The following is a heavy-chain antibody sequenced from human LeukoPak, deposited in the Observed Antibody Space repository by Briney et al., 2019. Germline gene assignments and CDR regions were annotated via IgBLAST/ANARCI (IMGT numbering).Heavy chain of an antibody. D-gene: IGHD3-3*01. CDR2: INPSGGST. CDR1: GYTFTSYY. CDR3: ARGLTIFGVVINWFDP. V-gene: IGHV1-46*01. J-gene: IGHJ5*02. Sequence: GASVKVSCKASGYTFTSYYMHWVRQAPGQGLEWMGIINPSGGSTSYAQKFQGRVTMTRDTSTSTVYMELSSLRSEDTAVYYCARGLTIFGVVINWFDPWGQGTLVTVSS.